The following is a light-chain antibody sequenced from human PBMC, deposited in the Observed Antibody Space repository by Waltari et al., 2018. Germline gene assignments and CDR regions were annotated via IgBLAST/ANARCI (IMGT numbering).Light chain of an antibody. CDR2: GAS. V-gene: IGKV3-20*01. J-gene: IGKJ2*01. CDR1: QSVSSSS. Sequence: EIVLTQSPGTLSLSPGERATLSCRASQSVSSSSLAWYQQKPGQAPRLLIYGASNRATGIPDRFSGSGSGTDFTFTISRLEPEDFAVYYCQQYDSSTGYTFGQGTKLEIK. CDR3: QQYDSSTGYT.